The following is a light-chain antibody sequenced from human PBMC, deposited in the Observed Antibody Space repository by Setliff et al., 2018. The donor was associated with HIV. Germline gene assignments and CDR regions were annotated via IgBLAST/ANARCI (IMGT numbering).Light chain of an antibody. CDR2: EVS. CDR3: TSFTTTGAYV. J-gene: IGLJ1*01. Sequence: QSVLTQPASVSGSPGQSITISCTGTSSDVGGYNYVSWYQQHPGKAPKLMIYEVSNRPSGVSNRFSGSKSGNTASLTISGLQAEDEADYYCTSFTTTGAYVFGTGTKAPS. CDR1: SSDVGGYNY. V-gene: IGLV2-14*01.